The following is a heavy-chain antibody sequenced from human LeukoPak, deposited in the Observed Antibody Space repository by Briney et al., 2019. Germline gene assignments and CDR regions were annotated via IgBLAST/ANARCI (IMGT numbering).Heavy chain of an antibody. D-gene: IGHD3-22*01. V-gene: IGHV4-38-2*01. Sequence: SETLSLTCAVSGYSISSGYYWGWIRQPPGKGLDWIGSIYHSGSTYYNPSLKSRVTISVDTSKNQFSLKLSSVTAADTAVYYCARVSDSSGYHPGDWGQGTLVTVSS. J-gene: IGHJ4*02. CDR3: ARVSDSSGYHPGD. CDR2: IYHSGST. CDR1: GYSISSGYY.